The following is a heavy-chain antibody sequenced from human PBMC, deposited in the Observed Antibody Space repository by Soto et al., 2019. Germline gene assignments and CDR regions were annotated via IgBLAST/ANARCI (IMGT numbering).Heavy chain of an antibody. CDR1: GGSISSSSYY. J-gene: IGHJ2*01. V-gene: IGHV4-39*01. Sequence: QLQLQESGPGLVKPSETLSLTCTVSGGSISSSSYYWGWIRQPPGKGLEWIGSIYYSGSTYYNPSLKSRVTISVDTSKNQFSLKLSSVTAADTAVYYCASLDYYDSSGYPPGYFDLWGRGTLVTVSS. CDR3: ASLDYYDSSGYPPGYFDL. CDR2: IYYSGST. D-gene: IGHD3-22*01.